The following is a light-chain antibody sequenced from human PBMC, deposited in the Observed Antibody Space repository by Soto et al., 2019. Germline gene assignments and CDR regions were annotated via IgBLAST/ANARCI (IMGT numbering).Light chain of an antibody. Sequence: QSALTQPASVSGSPGQSITISCTGTSSDVGRYKYVSWYQQHPGIAPKLMIYEVSNRPSGVSNRFSGSKSGNTASLTISGLQAEDEADYYCSSHTSSDSVVFGGGTKVTVL. J-gene: IGLJ2*01. V-gene: IGLV2-14*01. CDR3: SSHTSSDSVV. CDR1: SSDVGRYKY. CDR2: EVS.